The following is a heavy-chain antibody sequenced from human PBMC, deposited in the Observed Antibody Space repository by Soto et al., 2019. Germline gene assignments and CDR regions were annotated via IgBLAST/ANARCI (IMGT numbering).Heavy chain of an antibody. CDR2: TYYRSEWKH. Sequence: SQTLSLTCAISGDSVSSNSAAWNWIRQSPSRGLEWLGRTYYRSEWKHDYAVSVKSRISIDPDTSKNQFSLHLNSVTPEDSAVYYCATWRFDHWGQGTLVTVSS. CDR1: GDSVSSNSAA. J-gene: IGHJ4*02. V-gene: IGHV6-1*01. CDR3: ATWRFDH.